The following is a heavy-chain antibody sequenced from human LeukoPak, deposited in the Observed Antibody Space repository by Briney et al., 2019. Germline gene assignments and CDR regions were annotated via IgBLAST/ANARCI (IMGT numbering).Heavy chain of an antibody. Sequence: SETLSLTCAVSGGSISSYYWSWIRQPPGKGLEWIGYIYTSGSTNYNPSLKNRVTISVDTSKNQFSLKLSSVTAADTAVYYCARAGDYSNYVFDYGGQGTLVTVSS. J-gene: IGHJ4*02. V-gene: IGHV4-4*09. D-gene: IGHD4-11*01. CDR1: GGSISSYY. CDR2: IYTSGST. CDR3: ARAGDYSNYVFDY.